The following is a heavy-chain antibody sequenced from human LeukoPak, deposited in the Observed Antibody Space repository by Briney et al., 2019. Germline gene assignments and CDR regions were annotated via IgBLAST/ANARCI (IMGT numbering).Heavy chain of an antibody. CDR2: IYYSGST. J-gene: IGHJ4*02. Sequence: PSETLSLTCTVSGGSISSGDYYWSWIRQPPGKGLEWIGYIYYSGSTYYNPSLKSRVTISVDTSKNQFSLKLSSVTAADTAVYYCAREPNYYDSSGYGLWGQGTLVTVSS. CDR1: GGSISSGDYY. CDR3: AREPNYYDSSGYGL. D-gene: IGHD3-22*01. V-gene: IGHV4-30-4*08.